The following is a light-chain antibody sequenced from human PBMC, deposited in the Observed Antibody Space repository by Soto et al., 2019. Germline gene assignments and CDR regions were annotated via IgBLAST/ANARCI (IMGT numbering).Light chain of an antibody. CDR1: QSITTW. J-gene: IGKJ1*01. CDR3: QHYESYST. CDR2: DVS. V-gene: IGKV1-5*01. Sequence: DIQMTQSPSTVSAYVGDSVTITCRASQSITTWLAWYQQRPGKAPNLLIYDVSSLESGVPSRFSGSGSGTEFTLTIRSLQPDDSATYYCQHYESYSTFGQGTKVDIK.